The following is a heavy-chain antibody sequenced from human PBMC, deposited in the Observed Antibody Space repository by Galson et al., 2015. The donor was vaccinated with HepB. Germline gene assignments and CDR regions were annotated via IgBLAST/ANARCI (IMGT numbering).Heavy chain of an antibody. V-gene: IGHV4-39*01. D-gene: IGHD1-26*01. CDR2: IYYSGST. CDR3: ASIVGATSLDN. CDR1: GGAISTSSYY. Sequence: SETLSLTCTVSGGAISTSSYYWGWIRQPPGKGLEWIGSIYYSGSTYYNPSLKSRVIISVDTSKNQFSLKLSSATAADTAVYYCASIVGATSLDNWGQGTLVTVSS. J-gene: IGHJ4*02.